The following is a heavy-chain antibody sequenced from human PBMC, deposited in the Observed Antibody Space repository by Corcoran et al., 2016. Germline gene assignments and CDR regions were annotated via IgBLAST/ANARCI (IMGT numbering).Heavy chain of an antibody. Sequence: QVPLVQSGAEVKKPGASVKVSCKASGYTFTSYDINWVRQATGQGLEWMGWMNPNSGNTGYAQKFQGRVTMTRNPSISTAYMELSSLRSEDTAVYYCARGQDILTGYYEDYWGQGTLVTVSS. CDR3: ARGQDILTGYYEDY. V-gene: IGHV1-8*01. CDR1: GYTFTSYD. CDR2: MNPNSGNT. J-gene: IGHJ4*02. D-gene: IGHD3-9*01.